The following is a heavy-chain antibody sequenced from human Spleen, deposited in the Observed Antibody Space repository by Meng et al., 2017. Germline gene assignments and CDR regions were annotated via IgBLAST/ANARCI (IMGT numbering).Heavy chain of an antibody. D-gene: IGHD6-13*01. Sequence: ASVKVSCKASGYTFTSYAMNWVRQAPGQGLEWMGWINTNTGNPTYAQGFTGRFVFSLDTSVSTAYLQISSLKAEDTAVYYCARGYSSSWYVYFGPWGQGTLVTVSS. V-gene: IGHV7-4-1*02. CDR3: ARGYSSSWYVYFGP. J-gene: IGHJ4*02. CDR1: GYTFTSYA. CDR2: INTNTGNP.